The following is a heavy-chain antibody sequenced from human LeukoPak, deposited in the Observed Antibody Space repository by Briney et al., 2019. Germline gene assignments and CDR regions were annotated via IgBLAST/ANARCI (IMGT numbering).Heavy chain of an antibody. Sequence: GGSLRLSCTASGFTFSTYWMSWVRQAPGKGLEWVANIKHAGSEEYYVDSVKGRFTISRDNAKTSLYLQMNSLRAEDTAVYFCARIKQLRSPATFDYWGQGTLVTVSS. J-gene: IGHJ4*02. D-gene: IGHD1-1*01. CDR3: ARIKQLRSPATFDY. V-gene: IGHV3-7*01. CDR1: GFTFSTYW. CDR2: IKHAGSEE.